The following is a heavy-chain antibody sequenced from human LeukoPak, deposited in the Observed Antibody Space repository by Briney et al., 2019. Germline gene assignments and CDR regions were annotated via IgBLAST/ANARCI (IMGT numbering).Heavy chain of an antibody. D-gene: IGHD4-17*01. J-gene: IGHJ4*02. CDR3: AKKAHYDAYAKYFDY. Sequence: PGGSLRLSCAASGFTFSNYAMTWVRQAPGKGLEWVSILSDSGVYTYYADSVKGRFTISRDNSNNMLYLQMNGLRAEDTAVYYCAKKAHYDAYAKYFDYWGQGTLVTVSS. CDR1: GFTFSNYA. CDR2: LSDSGVYT. V-gene: IGHV3-23*01.